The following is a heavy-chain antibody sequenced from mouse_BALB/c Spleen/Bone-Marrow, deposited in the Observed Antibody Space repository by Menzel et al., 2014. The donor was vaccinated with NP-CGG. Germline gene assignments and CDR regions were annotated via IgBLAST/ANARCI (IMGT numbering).Heavy chain of an antibody. V-gene: IGHV14-3*02. CDR1: GFNIKDTY. J-gene: IGHJ4*01. CDR2: IDPANGNT. D-gene: IGHD4-1*01. Sequence: VLLQQSGADLVKPWASVKLSCTASGFNIKDTYMHWVKQTPEQVLEWIGRIDPANGNTKYDPKFEGKATITADTSSNTAYLQLSSLTSEDTAVYYCARWEYYAMDYWGQGTSVTVSS. CDR3: ARWEYYAMDY.